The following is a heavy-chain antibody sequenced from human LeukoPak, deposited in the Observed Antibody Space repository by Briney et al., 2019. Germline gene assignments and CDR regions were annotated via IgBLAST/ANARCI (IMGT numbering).Heavy chain of an antibody. V-gene: IGHV4-39*07. CDR2: IYYSGST. Sequence: SETLSLTCTVSGGSISSSSYYWGWIRQPPGKGLEWIGSIYYSGSTYYNPSLKSRVTISVDTSKNQFSLKLSSVTAADTAVYYCARTLSRKYSSSWPFDYWGQGTLVTVSS. CDR3: ARTLSRKYSSSWPFDY. CDR1: GGSISSSSYY. D-gene: IGHD6-13*01. J-gene: IGHJ4*02.